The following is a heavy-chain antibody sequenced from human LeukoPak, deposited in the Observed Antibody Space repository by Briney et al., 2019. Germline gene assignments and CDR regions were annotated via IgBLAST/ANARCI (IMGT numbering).Heavy chain of an antibody. CDR2: IYWNDDK. CDR3: AHSGGATDFWSGYYTGSIRYYYYYMDV. J-gene: IGHJ6*03. CDR1: GFSLSTSGVG. V-gene: IGHV2-5*01. D-gene: IGHD3-3*01. Sequence: ESGPTLVKPTQTLTLTCTFSGFSLSTSGVGVGWIRQPPGKALEWLALIYWNDDKRYSPSLKSRLTITKDTSKNQVVLTMTNMDPVDTATYYCAHSGGATDFWSGYYTGSIRYYYYYMDVWGKGTTVTVSS.